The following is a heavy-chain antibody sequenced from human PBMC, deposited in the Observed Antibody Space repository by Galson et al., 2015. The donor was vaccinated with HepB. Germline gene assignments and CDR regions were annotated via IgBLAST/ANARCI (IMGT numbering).Heavy chain of an antibody. Sequence: SLRLSCAASGFTFSSYGMHWVRQAPGKGLEWVAVISYEGSNKYYADSVKGRFTISRDDSKNTLYLQMNSLRAEDTAVYYCAKEEKLRYFDCWGQGTLATVSS. J-gene: IGHJ4*02. CDR2: ISYEGSNK. D-gene: IGHD3-9*01. CDR1: GFTFSSYG. V-gene: IGHV3-30*18. CDR3: AKEEKLRYFDC.